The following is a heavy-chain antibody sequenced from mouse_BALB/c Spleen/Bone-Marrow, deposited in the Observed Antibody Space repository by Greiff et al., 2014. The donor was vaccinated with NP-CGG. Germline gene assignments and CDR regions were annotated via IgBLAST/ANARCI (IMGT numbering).Heavy chain of an antibody. CDR1: GYTFTSYI. J-gene: IGHJ2*01. CDR2: INPYNDGT. CDR3: ARGGGHYFDY. Sequence: EVQLQQSGPELVRPGASVKMSCKASGYTFTSYILHWVKQKPGQGLEWIGYINPYNDGTKYNEKFKGKATLTSDKFSSATYTELSSLTSEDSAVYYCARGGGHYFDYWGQGTTLTVSS. V-gene: IGHV1-14*01.